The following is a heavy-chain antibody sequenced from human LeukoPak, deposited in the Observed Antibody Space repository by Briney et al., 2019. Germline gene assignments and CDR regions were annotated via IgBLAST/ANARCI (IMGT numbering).Heavy chain of an antibody. V-gene: IGHV3-30*18. Sequence: GRSLRLSCAASGFTFSSYGMHWVRQAPGKGLEWVAVTSYDGSNKYYADSVKGRFTISRDNSKNTQYLQMNSLRAEDTAVYYCAKDLLEAAGYAFDIWGQGTMVTVSS. CDR3: AKDLLEAAGYAFDI. J-gene: IGHJ3*02. D-gene: IGHD3-3*01. CDR1: GFTFSSYG. CDR2: TSYDGSNK.